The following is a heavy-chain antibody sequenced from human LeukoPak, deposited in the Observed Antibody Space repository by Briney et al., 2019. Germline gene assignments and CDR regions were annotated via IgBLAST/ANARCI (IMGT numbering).Heavy chain of an antibody. CDR1: GFTVSSNY. CDR3: ARGRRGSPTFDY. Sequence: PGGSLRLSCAASGFTVSSNYMSWVRQAPGKGLEWVSVIFSGGTTYYSDSVKGRFTFSRDNPQNTLYLQMDSLRAEDTAVYFCARGRRGSPTFDYWGQGTMVTVSS. V-gene: IGHV3-53*01. CDR2: IFSGGTT. J-gene: IGHJ4*02. D-gene: IGHD2/OR15-2a*01.